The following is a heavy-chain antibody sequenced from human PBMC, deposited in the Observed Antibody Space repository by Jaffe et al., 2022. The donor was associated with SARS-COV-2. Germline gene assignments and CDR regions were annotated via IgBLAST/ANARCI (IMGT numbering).Heavy chain of an antibody. CDR2: INPNSGGT. D-gene: IGHD3-10*01. CDR3: AREPHYYGSGRGMDV. J-gene: IGHJ6*02. Sequence: QVQLVQSGAEVKKPGASVKVSCKASGYTFTGYYMHWVRQAPGQGLEWMGWINPNSGGTNYAQKFQGRVTMTRDTSISTAYMELSRLRSDDTAVYYCAREPHYYGSGRGMDVWGQGTTVTVSS. CDR1: GYTFTGYY. V-gene: IGHV1-2*02.